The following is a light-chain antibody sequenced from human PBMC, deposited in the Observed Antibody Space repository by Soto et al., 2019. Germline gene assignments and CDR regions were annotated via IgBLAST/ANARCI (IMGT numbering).Light chain of an antibody. V-gene: IGLV2-8*01. CDR1: SSDVGGYNY. J-gene: IGLJ1*01. Sequence: QSALTQPPSALGSPGQSVAISCTGTSSDVGGYNYVSWYQQHPGKAPKLMIYEVNKRPSGVPDRFSGSKSGNTASLTVSGLQAEDEADYYCSSYAGSSNVFGTGTKVTVL. CDR2: EVN. CDR3: SSYAGSSNV.